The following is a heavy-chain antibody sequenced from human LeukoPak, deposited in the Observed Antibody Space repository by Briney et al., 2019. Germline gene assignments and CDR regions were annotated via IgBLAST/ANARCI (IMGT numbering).Heavy chain of an antibody. D-gene: IGHD6-19*01. CDR3: ARERQWLVRGPSDAFDI. V-gene: IGHV3-30*19. CDR1: GFTFSSYG. CDR2: ISYDGSNK. Sequence: SGGSLRLSCAASGFTFSSYGMHWVRQAPGKGLEWVAVISYDGSNKYYADSVKGRFTISRDNSKNTLYLQMNSLRAEDTAVYYCARERQWLVRGPSDAFDIWGQGTMVTVSS. J-gene: IGHJ3*02.